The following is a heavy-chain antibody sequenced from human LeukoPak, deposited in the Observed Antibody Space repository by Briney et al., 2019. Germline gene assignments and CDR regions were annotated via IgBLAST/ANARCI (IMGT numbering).Heavy chain of an antibody. Sequence: SETLSLTCTVSGGSISSYYWSWIRQPPGKGLEWIGYIYYSGSTNYNPSLKSRVTISVDTSKNQFSLKLSSVTAADTAVYYCARHLTYQLLFDYWGQGTLVTVSS. D-gene: IGHD2-2*01. V-gene: IGHV4-59*08. J-gene: IGHJ4*02. CDR2: IYYSGST. CDR1: GGSISSYY. CDR3: ARHLTYQLLFDY.